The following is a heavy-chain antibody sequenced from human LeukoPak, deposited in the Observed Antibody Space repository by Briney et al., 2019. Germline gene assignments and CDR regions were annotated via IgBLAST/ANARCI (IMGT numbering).Heavy chain of an antibody. Sequence: SETLSLTCTISGGSISNYYWSWIRQPPGKGLEWIGYIYNSGSTNYNPSLKSRVTISVDTSKNQFSLKLNSVTAADTAVYYCARVPYGSGYYFDYWGQGTLVTVSS. CDR3: ARVPYGSGYYFDY. CDR1: GGSISNYY. V-gene: IGHV4-59*01. CDR2: IYNSGST. D-gene: IGHD3-10*01. J-gene: IGHJ4*02.